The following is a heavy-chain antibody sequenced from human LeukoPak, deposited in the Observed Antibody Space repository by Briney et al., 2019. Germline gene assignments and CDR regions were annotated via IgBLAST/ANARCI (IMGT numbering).Heavy chain of an antibody. J-gene: IGHJ5*02. V-gene: IGHV1-8*03. CDR2: MNPNSGKT. CDR1: GYTFTSYD. D-gene: IGHD3-10*01. CDR3: ATAPRITMVRGVIYWFDP. Sequence: ASVKVSCKASGYTFTSYDINWVRQATGQGLEWMGWMNPNSGKTGYAQKFQGRVTITRNTSISTAYMELSSLRSEDTAVYHCATAPRITMVRGVIYWFDPWGQGTLVTVSS.